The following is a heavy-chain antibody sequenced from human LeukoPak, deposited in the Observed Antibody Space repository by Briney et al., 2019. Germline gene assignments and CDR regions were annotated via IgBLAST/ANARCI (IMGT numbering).Heavy chain of an antibody. CDR2: ISGNGGTT. CDR1: GFTFSTYA. CDR3: AKDLRRYSSSCPDY. V-gene: IGHV3-23*01. Sequence: GGSLRLSCAASGFTFSTYAMSWVRQAPGKGLEWVSTISGNGGTTYYADSVKGRFTISRDNSKNTLYLQMNSLRAEDTAVYYCAKDLRRYSSSCPDYWGQGTLVTVSS. J-gene: IGHJ4*02. D-gene: IGHD6-13*01.